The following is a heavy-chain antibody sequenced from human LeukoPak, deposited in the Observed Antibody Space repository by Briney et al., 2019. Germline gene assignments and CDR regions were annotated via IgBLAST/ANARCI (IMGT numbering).Heavy chain of an antibody. Sequence: GGSLRLSCAASGFTFSSYGMHWVRQAPGKGLERVAFIRYDGSNKYYADSVKGRFTISRDNSKNTLYLQMNSLRAEDTAVYYCATPSRDFWSGYSDAFDIWGQGTMVTVSS. J-gene: IGHJ3*02. D-gene: IGHD3-3*01. CDR2: IRYDGSNK. CDR3: ATPSRDFWSGYSDAFDI. V-gene: IGHV3-30*02. CDR1: GFTFSSYG.